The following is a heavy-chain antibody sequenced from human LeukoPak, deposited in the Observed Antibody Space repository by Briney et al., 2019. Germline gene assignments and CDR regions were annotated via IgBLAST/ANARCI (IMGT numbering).Heavy chain of an antibody. J-gene: IGHJ4*02. D-gene: IGHD3-16*01. CDR1: GFTFSSYG. CDR2: ILHDGSNK. CDR3: ARDAGLPLDY. V-gene: IGHV3-30*03. Sequence: GGSLRLSCAASGFTFSSYGMHWVRQAPGKGLEWVAVILHDGSNKYYSDSVKGRFTISRDNSKNTPYLQMNSLRAEDTAVYYCARDAGLPLDYWGQGTLVTVSS.